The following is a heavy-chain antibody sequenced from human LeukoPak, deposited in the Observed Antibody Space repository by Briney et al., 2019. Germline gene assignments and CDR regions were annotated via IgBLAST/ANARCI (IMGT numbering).Heavy chain of an antibody. CDR3: AKGRRDSGWYLYYFDY. CDR1: GFTFSSYG. J-gene: IGHJ4*02. Sequence: GGSLRLSCAASGFTFSSYGMHWVRQAPGKGLEWVAVISYDGSNKYYADSVKGRFTISRDNSKNTLYLQMNSLRAEDTAVYYCAKGRRDSGWYLYYFDYWGQGTLVTVSS. CDR2: ISYDGSNK. D-gene: IGHD6-19*01. V-gene: IGHV3-30*18.